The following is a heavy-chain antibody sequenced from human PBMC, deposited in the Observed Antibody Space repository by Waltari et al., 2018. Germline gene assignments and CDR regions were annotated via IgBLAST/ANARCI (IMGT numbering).Heavy chain of an antibody. CDR1: GDTFTDNY. CDR2: LDPEEGQA. D-gene: IGHD3-10*01. V-gene: IGHV1-69-2*01. CDR3: AAALGGGISASRPFHF. Sequence: EVQLLQSGAEVKKPGTPVKISCKGSGDTFTDNYIHWIQQAPGKGLQWMGLLDPEEGQAVYAEKFQGRVTMTADTSIHTAYMELTSLTSEDTAFYYCAAALGGGISASRPFHFWGQGTMITVSS. J-gene: IGHJ3*01.